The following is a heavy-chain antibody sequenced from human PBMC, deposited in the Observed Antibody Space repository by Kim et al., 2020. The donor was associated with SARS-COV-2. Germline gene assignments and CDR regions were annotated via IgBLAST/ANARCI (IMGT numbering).Heavy chain of an antibody. J-gene: IGHJ3*02. D-gene: IGHD1-26*01. V-gene: IGHV4-61*01. CDR1: GGSVSSGSYY. Sequence: SETRSLTCTVSGGSVSSGSYYWSWMRQPPGKGREWIGYIYYSGSTNYTPSRKSPVTISVATTKNQLSLKRSSVTAPDTAVYYCARVTSGSYDAFDIWGQGTMVTVSS. CDR2: IYYSGST. CDR3: ARVTSGSYDAFDI.